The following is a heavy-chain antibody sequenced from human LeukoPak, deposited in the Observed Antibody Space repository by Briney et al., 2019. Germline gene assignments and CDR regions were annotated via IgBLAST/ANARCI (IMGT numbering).Heavy chain of an antibody. Sequence: GGPLRFSCTASGFTFGDYALSWFRQAPGKGLGWVGFFRSKAYGGTTEYAASVKGRFTISRDDSKSTAYLQMNSLKTEDTAVYYCTRSIIAVAGNGMDVWGQGTTVTVSS. D-gene: IGHD6-19*01. J-gene: IGHJ6*02. V-gene: IGHV3-49*03. CDR1: GFTFGDYA. CDR3: TRSIIAVAGNGMDV. CDR2: FRSKAYGGTT.